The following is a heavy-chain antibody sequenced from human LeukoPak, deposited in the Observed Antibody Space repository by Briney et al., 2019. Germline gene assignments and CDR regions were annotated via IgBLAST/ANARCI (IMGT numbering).Heavy chain of an antibody. CDR2: ISSSGSTI. D-gene: IGHD1-26*01. CDR3: ARVSESYHDY. J-gene: IGHJ4*02. V-gene: IGHV3-48*03. Sequence: GGSLRLSCAASGFTFSSYEMNWVRQAPGKGLEWVSYISSSGSTIYYADSVKGRFTISGDNAKNSLYLQMNSLRADDTAVYYCARVSESYHDYWGQGTLVTVSS. CDR1: GFTFSSYE.